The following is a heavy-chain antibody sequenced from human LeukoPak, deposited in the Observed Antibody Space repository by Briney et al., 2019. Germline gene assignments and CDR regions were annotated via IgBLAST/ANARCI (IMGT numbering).Heavy chain of an antibody. Sequence: GGSLRLSCAASGFTFSNYSMNWLRQAPGKGLEWVSYISSSRSTIHYADSVKGRFTISRDNAKKSLYLQMNSLRAEDTAVYYCARDQRYYYDSSGHFDCWGQGALVTVSS. CDR1: GFTFSNYS. D-gene: IGHD3-22*01. CDR2: ISSSRSTI. CDR3: ARDQRYYYDSSGHFDC. J-gene: IGHJ4*02. V-gene: IGHV3-48*01.